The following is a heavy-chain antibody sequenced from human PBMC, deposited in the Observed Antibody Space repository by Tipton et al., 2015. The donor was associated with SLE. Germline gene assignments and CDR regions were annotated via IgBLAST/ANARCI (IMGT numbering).Heavy chain of an antibody. CDR1: GLTFSRHE. V-gene: IGHV3-48*03. J-gene: IGHJ4*02. Sequence: SLRLSCAASGLTFSRHEMNWVRQAPGKGLEWISFISNSGSTMYCADSVKGRFTISRDSAKNSLFLQMNTLRAEDTAVYYCARRGETQVWVPDNWGQGTLVTVSS. CDR3: ARRGETQVWVPDN. CDR2: ISNSGSTM. D-gene: IGHD3-16*01.